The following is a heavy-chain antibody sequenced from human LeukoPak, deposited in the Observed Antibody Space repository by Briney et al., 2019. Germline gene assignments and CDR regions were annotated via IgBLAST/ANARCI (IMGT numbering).Heavy chain of an antibody. CDR3: ARDLGYSYGYPLDY. V-gene: IGHV3-30*03. CDR1: GFTFSSYG. Sequence: PGGSLRLSCAASGFTFSSYGMHWVRQAPGKGLEWVAVISYDGSNKYYADSVKGRFTISRDNAKNSLYLQVNSLRAEDTAVYYCARDLGYSYGYPLDYWGQGTLVTVSS. D-gene: IGHD5-18*01. CDR2: ISYDGSNK. J-gene: IGHJ4*02.